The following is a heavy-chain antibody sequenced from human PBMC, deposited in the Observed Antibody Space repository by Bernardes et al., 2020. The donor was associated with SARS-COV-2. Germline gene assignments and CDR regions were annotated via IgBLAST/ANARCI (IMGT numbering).Heavy chain of an antibody. CDR2: IDWDDDK. CDR3: ARTYYDFWSGYFYGMDV. V-gene: IGHV2-70*01. Sequence: SYPTLVKPTQTLTLTCTFSGFSLSTSGMCVSWIRQPPGKALEWLALIDWDDDKYYSTSLKTRLTISKDTSKNQVVLTMTNMDPVDTATYYCARTYYDFWSGYFYGMDVWGQGTTVTVSS. CDR1: GFSLSTSGMC. J-gene: IGHJ6*02. D-gene: IGHD3-3*01.